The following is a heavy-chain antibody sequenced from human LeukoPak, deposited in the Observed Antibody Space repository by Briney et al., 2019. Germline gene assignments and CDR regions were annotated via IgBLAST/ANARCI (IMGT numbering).Heavy chain of an antibody. CDR1: GGSISSSGYY. J-gene: IGHJ4*02. CDR3: ASPTVTTPFDY. V-gene: IGHV4-39*01. CDR2: IYYSGST. D-gene: IGHD4-11*01. Sequence: PTETLSLTCTVSGGSISSSGYYWGWIRQPPGKGLEWIGSIYYSGSTYYNPSLKSRVTISVDTSKNQFSLKLSSVTAADTAVYFCASPTVTTPFDYWGQGTLVTVSS.